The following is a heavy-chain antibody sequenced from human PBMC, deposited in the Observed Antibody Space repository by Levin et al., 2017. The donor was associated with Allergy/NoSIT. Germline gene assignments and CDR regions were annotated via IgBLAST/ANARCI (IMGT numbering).Heavy chain of an antibody. J-gene: IGHJ4*02. CDR2: ISGSGSRT. CDR3: VKESTETPNYFDY. Sequence: QSGGSLRLSCGASGFTFSTNAMSWVRQAPGKGLEWVSAISGSGSRTYYTDSVKGRFTISRDNSKNTLYLQMNSLRAEDTAIYYCVKESTETPNYFDYWGQGTLVTVSS. CDR1: GFTFSTNA. D-gene: IGHD4-11*01. V-gene: IGHV3-23*01.